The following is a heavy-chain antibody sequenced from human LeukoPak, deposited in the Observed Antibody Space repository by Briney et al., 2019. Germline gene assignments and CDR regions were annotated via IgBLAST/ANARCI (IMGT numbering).Heavy chain of an antibody. Sequence: GGSLRLSCAASGFTFSSYGMHWVRQAPGKGLEWVSSISSSSSYIYYADSVKGRFTISRDNAKNSLYLQMNSLRAEDTAVYYCARVYDSSGYSPFGAFDIWGQGTMVTVSS. D-gene: IGHD3-22*01. CDR3: ARVYDSSGYSPFGAFDI. CDR2: ISSSSSYI. J-gene: IGHJ3*02. V-gene: IGHV3-21*01. CDR1: GFTFSSYG.